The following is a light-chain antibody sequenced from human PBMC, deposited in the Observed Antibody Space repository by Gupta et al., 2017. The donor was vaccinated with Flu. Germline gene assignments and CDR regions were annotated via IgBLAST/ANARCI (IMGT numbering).Light chain of an antibody. V-gene: IGLV1-40*01. CDR2: GSS. Sequence: QSVLTQPPSVSGAPGQRVTISCTGSSSNIGAGYDVHWYQQPPGRAPKFLIYGSSNRPSGVPDRFFGSKSGISASLAITGLQAEDEADYYCQSYDTSLSGWVFGGGTKVTAL. J-gene: IGLJ3*02. CDR3: QSYDTSLSGWV. CDR1: SSNIGAGYD.